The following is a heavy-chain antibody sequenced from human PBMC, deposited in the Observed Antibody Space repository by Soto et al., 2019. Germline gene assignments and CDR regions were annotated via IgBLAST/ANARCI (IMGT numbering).Heavy chain of an antibody. CDR3: AKGIGPYDSSGPVDY. D-gene: IGHD3-22*01. J-gene: IGHJ4*02. V-gene: IGHV3-30*18. CDR1: GFTSSNYG. Sequence: HPGGSLGLSCAASGFTSSNYGMHWVRQAPGKGLEWVAVISYDGSNKYYADSVKGRFTISRDNSKNTVYLQMNSLRAEDTAVYYCAKGIGPYDSSGPVDYWGQGTLVTVSS. CDR2: ISYDGSNK.